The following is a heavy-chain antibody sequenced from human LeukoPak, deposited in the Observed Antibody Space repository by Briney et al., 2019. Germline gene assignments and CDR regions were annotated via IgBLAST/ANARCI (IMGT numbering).Heavy chain of an antibody. Sequence: GRSLRLSCAASGFTFSSYAMHWVRQAPGKGLEWVAVISYDGSNKYYADSVKGRFTISRDNSKNTLYLQMNSLRAEDTAVYYCAGERMVLSSSWSQPRDGYFDYWGQGTLVTVSS. D-gene: IGHD6-13*01. CDR2: ISYDGSNK. V-gene: IGHV3-30-3*01. CDR1: GFTFSSYA. J-gene: IGHJ4*02. CDR3: AGERMVLSSSWSQPRDGYFDY.